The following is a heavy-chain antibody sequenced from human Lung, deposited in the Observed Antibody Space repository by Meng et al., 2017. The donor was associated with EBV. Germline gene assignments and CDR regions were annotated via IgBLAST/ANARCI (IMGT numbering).Heavy chain of an antibody. CDR2: IYYSGST. D-gene: IGHD3-10*01. J-gene: IGHJ4*02. CDR3: ARQSGYFDY. Sequence: QVQPQESGPGLVKPSETLSLTCTVLGGSISSYYWSWIRQPPGKGLEWIGHIYYSGSTNYNPSLKSRVTISVDTSKNQFSLKLSSVTATDTAVYYCARQSGYFDYWGQGTLVTVSS. CDR1: GGSISSYY. V-gene: IGHV4-59*08.